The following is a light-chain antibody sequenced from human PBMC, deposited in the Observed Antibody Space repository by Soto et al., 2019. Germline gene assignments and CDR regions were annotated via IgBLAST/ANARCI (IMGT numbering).Light chain of an antibody. CDR2: SNT. CDR1: SSNIATNY. CDR3: ASWDDTLFGWV. Sequence: QSVLTQPPSVSGTPGQGVTISCSGGSSNIATNYVYWNQLLPGTAPNLVIFSNTIRPPRVPDRFSGSKSGASASLVISGLRSEDQADYFCASWDDTLFGWVFGGGTKVTVL. J-gene: IGLJ3*02. V-gene: IGLV1-47*02.